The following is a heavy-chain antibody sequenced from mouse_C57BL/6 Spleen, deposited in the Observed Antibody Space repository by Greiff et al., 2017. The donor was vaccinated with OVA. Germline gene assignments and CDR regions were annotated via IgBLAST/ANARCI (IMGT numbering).Heavy chain of an antibody. D-gene: IGHD4-1*01. CDR3: ASRGPLGWFAY. CDR2: IDPSDSYT. CDR1: GYTFTSYW. V-gene: IGHV1-69*01. Sequence: QVQLQQSGAELVMPGASVKLSCKASGYTFTSYWMHWVKQRPGQGLEWIGEIDPSDSYTNYNQKFKGKSTLTVDKSSSTAYMQLSSLTSEDSAVYYCASRGPLGWFAYWGQGTLVTVSA. J-gene: IGHJ3*01.